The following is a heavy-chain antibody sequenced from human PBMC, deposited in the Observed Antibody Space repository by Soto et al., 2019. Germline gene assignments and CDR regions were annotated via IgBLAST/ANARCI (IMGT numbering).Heavy chain of an antibody. J-gene: IGHJ4*02. V-gene: IGHV1-46*01. Sequence: QVQLVQLGAEVRKPGASVKVSCKASGYTFTSYYLHWVRHAPGQGLEWMGMITPSGGSRIYAQESKGRVTMTRAKATSKVYMHMSSLRSEDTAVYYCARALRRYILRLMMDFDYWGQGTLVTVSS. CDR3: ARALRRYILRLMMDFDY. D-gene: IGHD3-16*01. CDR2: ITPSGGSR. CDR1: GYTFTSYY.